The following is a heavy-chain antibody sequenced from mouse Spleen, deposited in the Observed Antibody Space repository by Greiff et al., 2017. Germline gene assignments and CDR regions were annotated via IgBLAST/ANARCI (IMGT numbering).Heavy chain of an antibody. CDR3: TTSGVSVVDY. D-gene: IGHD1-1*01. CDR1: GFNIKDDY. CDR2: IDPENGDT. J-gene: IGHJ2*01. Sequence: VQLQQSGAELVRPGASVKLSCTASGFNIKDDYMHWVKQRPEQGLEWIGWIDPENGDTEYASKFQGKATITADTSSNTAYLQLSSLTSEDTAVYYCTTSGVSVVDYWGQGTTLTVSS. V-gene: IGHV14-4*01.